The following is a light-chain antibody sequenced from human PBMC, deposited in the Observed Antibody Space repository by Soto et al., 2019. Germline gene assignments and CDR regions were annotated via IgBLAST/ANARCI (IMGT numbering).Light chain of an antibody. CDR2: GNS. V-gene: IGLV1-40*01. CDR1: SSNIGAGYD. J-gene: IGLJ2*01. CDR3: QSYDSSLRD. Sequence: QSVLTQPPSVSGAPGQRVTISCTGSSSNIGAGYDVHWYQQLPGTAPKLLIYGNSNRPSGVPDRFSGSKSGTSASLAITGLQAEDEADYYCQSYDSSLRDFGGGTQLTVL.